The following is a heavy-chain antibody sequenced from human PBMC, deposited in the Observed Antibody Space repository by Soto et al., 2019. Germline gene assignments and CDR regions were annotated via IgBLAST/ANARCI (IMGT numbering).Heavy chain of an antibody. D-gene: IGHD6-6*01. J-gene: IGHJ6*02. V-gene: IGHV6-1*01. CDR2: TYYRSKWYN. CDR1: GDSVSSNSAA. CDR3: ATGEAARYYGMDV. Sequence: SQTLSLTCAISGDSVSSNSAAWNWIRQSPSRGLEWLGRTYYRSKWYNDYAVSVKSRITINPDTSKNQFYLQLNSVTPEDTAVYYCATGEAARYYGMDVWGQGTKVTVSS.